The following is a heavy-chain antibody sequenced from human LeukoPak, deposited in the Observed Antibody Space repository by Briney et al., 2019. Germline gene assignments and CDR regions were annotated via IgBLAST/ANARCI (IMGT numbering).Heavy chain of an antibody. J-gene: IGHJ4*02. CDR3: ARGIDYDILTGSSY. D-gene: IGHD3-9*01. Sequence: GASVKVSCKASGYTFIAYYIHSVRQAPGHRLEWMGRINPNTGGTLYAQKFQGRVTMTRDTSISTAYMELSRLRSDDTAVYYCARGIDYDILTGSSYWGQGTLVTVSS. CDR2: INPNTGGT. V-gene: IGHV1-2*06. CDR1: GYTFIAYY.